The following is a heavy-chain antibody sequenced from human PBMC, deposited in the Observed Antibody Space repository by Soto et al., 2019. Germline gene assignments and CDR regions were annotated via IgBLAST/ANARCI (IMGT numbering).Heavy chain of an antibody. J-gene: IGHJ6*02. CDR1: GFTFSSYA. CDR3: ARAPYYDFWSGYSSYYYGMDV. CDR2: ISYDGSNK. Sequence: GGSLRLSCAASGFTFSSYAMHWVRQAPGKGLEWVAVISYDGSNKYYADSVKGRFTISRDNSKNTLYLQMNSLRAEDTAVYYCARAPYYDFWSGYSSYYYGMDVWGQGTTVTVSS. V-gene: IGHV3-30-3*01. D-gene: IGHD3-3*01.